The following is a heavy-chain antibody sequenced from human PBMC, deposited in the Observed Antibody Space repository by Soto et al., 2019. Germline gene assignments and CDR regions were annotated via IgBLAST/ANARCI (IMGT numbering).Heavy chain of an antibody. CDR2: IWYDGSNK. J-gene: IGHJ4*02. CDR1: RFTFSTYG. Sequence: QVQLVESGGGVVQPGRSLRLSCAASRFTFSTYGMHWVRQAPGKGLEWVAVIWYDGSNKYYADSVKGRFTISRDNSKNTVYLQMNSLRAEDTAVYYCARESTGGFDYWGQGTLVTVSS. V-gene: IGHV3-33*01. D-gene: IGHD3-10*01. CDR3: ARESTGGFDY.